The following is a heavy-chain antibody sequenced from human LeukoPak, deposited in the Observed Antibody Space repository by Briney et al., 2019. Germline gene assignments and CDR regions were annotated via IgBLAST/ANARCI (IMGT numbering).Heavy chain of an antibody. Sequence: ASVKVSCKASGYTFTSYGISWVRQAPGQGLEWMGWISAYNGNTNYAQKLQGRVTMTTDTSTSTAYMELRSLRSDDTAVYYCARHYDYVWGSYPIDAFDIWGRGTMVTVSP. CDR3: ARHYDYVWGSYPIDAFDI. V-gene: IGHV1-18*01. CDR2: ISAYNGNT. D-gene: IGHD3-16*02. CDR1: GYTFTSYG. J-gene: IGHJ3*02.